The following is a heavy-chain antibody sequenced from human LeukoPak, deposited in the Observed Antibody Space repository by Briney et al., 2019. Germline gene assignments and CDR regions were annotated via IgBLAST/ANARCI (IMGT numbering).Heavy chain of an antibody. CDR2: IYYSGST. CDR3: ARKSGRYCSSTSCYTEAFDI. V-gene: IGHV4-39*07. J-gene: IGHJ3*02. D-gene: IGHD2-2*02. Sequence: SETLSLTCTVAGGSISSSGYYWGWIRQPPGKGLEWVGSIYYSGSTYYNPSLKSRVTISVDTSKNQFSLKLSSVTAADTAVYYCARKSGRYCSSTSCYTEAFDIWGQGQWSPSPQ. CDR1: GGSISSSGYY.